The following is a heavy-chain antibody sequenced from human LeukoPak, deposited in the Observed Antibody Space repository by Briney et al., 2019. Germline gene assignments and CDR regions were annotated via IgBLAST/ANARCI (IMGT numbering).Heavy chain of an antibody. J-gene: IGHJ3*02. D-gene: IGHD1-14*01. CDR3: AKNIGSPWVFDM. V-gene: IGHV3-23*01. CDR2: ISGTGGTT. Sequence: PGWSPRLSCAASGFTFGTYAMSWVRQAPGKGLEWVSGISGTGGTTYYADFVKGRFTISRDNPKNTGYLQMNSLRAEDTALYYCAKNIGSPWVFDMWGQGTMVTVSS. CDR1: GFTFGTYA.